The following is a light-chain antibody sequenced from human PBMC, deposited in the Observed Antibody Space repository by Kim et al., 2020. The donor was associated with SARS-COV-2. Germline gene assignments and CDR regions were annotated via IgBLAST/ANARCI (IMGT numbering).Light chain of an antibody. V-gene: IGLV3-19*01. CDR3: NSRDSSGNHWV. CDR1: SLRSYY. CDR2: GKN. Sequence: ALGQTVRITCQGDSLRSYYASWYQQKPGQAPVLVIYGKNNRPSGIPDRFSGSSSGNTASSTITGAQAEDEADYYCNSRDSSGNHWVFGGGTQLTV. J-gene: IGLJ3*02.